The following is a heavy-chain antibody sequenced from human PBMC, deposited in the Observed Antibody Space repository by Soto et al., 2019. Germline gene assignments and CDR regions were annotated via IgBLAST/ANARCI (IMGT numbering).Heavy chain of an antibody. Sequence: EVQLLESGGGLVQPGGSLRLSCAASGFTFSSYAMSWVRQAPGKGLEWVLAISGSGGSTYYPDSVKGRFTISRDNSKITLYLQMNSLRAEDTAVYYCAKPRYPRWFVESQHTPYAFDFWGQGTMVTVSS. J-gene: IGHJ3*01. CDR3: AKPRYPRWFVESQHTPYAFDF. CDR1: GFTFSSYA. V-gene: IGHV3-23*01. D-gene: IGHD3-10*01. CDR2: ISGSGGST.